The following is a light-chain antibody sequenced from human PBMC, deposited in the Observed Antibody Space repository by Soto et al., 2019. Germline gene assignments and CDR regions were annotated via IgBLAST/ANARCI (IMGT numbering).Light chain of an antibody. J-gene: IGLJ2*01. CDR3: QAWDSGIVV. Sequence: SYELTQAPSVSVSLGQTARITCSGDKLGEKYACWYQQKPGQSPVLVIYQDRKRPSGIPERFSGSYSGNTATLTISGTQAMDEADYYCQAWDSGIVVFGGGTKLTVL. CDR1: KLGEKY. V-gene: IGLV3-1*01. CDR2: QDR.